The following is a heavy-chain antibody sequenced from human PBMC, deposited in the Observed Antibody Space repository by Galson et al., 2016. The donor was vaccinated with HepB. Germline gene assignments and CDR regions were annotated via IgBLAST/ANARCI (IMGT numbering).Heavy chain of an antibody. J-gene: IGHJ4*02. D-gene: IGHD6-19*01. Sequence: SLRLSCAASAFTFTNHAMHWVRQAPGKGLEWVSVIWSDGSNKYYADSVKGRFTISRDNSKNTLYLQMNSLRAEDTAVYYCAREGHYSAWFVIDYWGQGTLVTVSS. V-gene: IGHV3-33*08. CDR2: IWSDGSNK. CDR3: AREGHYSAWFVIDY. CDR1: AFTFTNHA.